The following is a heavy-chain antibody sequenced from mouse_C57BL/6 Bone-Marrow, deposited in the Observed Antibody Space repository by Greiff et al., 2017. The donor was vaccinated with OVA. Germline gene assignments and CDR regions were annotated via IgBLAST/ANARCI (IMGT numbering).Heavy chain of an antibody. V-gene: IGHV1-9*01. CDR1: GYTFPGSW. Sequence: VQLQQSGPVLMKPGASVKLSCKASGYTFPGSWIEWVKPRPGHGLEWIGEIFPGSGSTNYNEKFKGKAKFTADTSSNPAYMQRSSLTTDDSAIYYLASKGYYGSSYCYYLDDWGQGTTLTVSS. J-gene: IGHJ2*01. CDR2: IFPGSGST. CDR3: ASKGYYGSSYCYYLDD. D-gene: IGHD1-1*01.